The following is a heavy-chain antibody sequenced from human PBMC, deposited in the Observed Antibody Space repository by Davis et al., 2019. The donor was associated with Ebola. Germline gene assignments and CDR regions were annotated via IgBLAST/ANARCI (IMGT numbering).Heavy chain of an antibody. CDR2: NNTNTGNP. CDR3: ARRLSSGWTFNWFDP. Sequence: ASVKVSCKASGYTFTCYSMNWVRQPPGQWLDWVGWNNTNTGNPTYAQGFTVRFVFSLDTSVSTAYLQISSLKAEDTAVYYCARRLSSGWTFNWFDPWGQGTLVTVSS. CDR1: GYTFTCYS. J-gene: IGHJ5*02. D-gene: IGHD6-19*01. V-gene: IGHV7-4-1*02.